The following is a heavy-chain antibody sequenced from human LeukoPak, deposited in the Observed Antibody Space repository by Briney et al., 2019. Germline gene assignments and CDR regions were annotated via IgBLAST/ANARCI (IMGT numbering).Heavy chain of an antibody. J-gene: IGHJ6*03. CDR3: ARDRVGQQLVGRKYYYYYMDV. D-gene: IGHD6-13*01. V-gene: IGHV4-59*01. CDR2: IYSTGST. CDR1: GGSISGYY. Sequence: SETLSLTCTVSGGSISGYYWSWVRQSPEKGLESIGFIYSTGSTSYNPSLRSRVTISIDTSQNQFYLRLTSVTAADTAVYYCARDRVGQQLVGRKYYYYYMDVWGKGTTVTISS.